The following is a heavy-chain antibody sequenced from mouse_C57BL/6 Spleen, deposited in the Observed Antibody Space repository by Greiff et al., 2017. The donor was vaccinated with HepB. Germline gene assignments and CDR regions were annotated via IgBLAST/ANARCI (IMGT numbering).Heavy chain of an antibody. V-gene: IGHV1-81*01. J-gene: IGHJ2*01. CDR2: IYPRSGNT. Sequence: QVQLKQSGAELARPGASVKLSCKASGYTFTSYGISWVKQRTGQGLEWIGEIYPRSGNTYYNEKFKGKATLTADKSSSTAYMELRSLTSEDSAVYFCARVEGLDYWGQGTTLTVSS. CDR1: GYTFTSYG. CDR3: ARVEGLDY.